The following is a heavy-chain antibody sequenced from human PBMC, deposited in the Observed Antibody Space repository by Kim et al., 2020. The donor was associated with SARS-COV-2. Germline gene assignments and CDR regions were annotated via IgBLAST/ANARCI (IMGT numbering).Heavy chain of an antibody. CDR1: GGSVSSGSNY. CDR3: ARDRYYDFWSGSPLDYYGMDL. D-gene: IGHD3-3*01. CDR2: IYYSGTT. Sequence: SETLSLTCTVSGGSVSSGSNYWSWIRQPPGKGLEWIGYIYYSGTTNYNPSLKSRVTISVDTSKNQFSLKLSSVTAADTDVYYCARDRYYDFWSGSPLDYYGMDLWGQGTTVTVSS. J-gene: IGHJ6*02. V-gene: IGHV4-61*01.